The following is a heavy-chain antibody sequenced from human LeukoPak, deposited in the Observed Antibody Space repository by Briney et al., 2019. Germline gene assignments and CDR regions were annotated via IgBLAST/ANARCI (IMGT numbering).Heavy chain of an antibody. D-gene: IGHD6-6*01. CDR3: AKGPAARRGEFDY. CDR1: GFTFRNYG. Sequence: GGTLRLSCAASGFTFRNYGMSWVRQAPGKGLEWVSAISGDAADIFYADSAKGRFTISRDNSKNTLYLQMNSLRAEDTTVYYCAKGPAARRGEFDYWGQGTLVTVSS. J-gene: IGHJ4*02. CDR2: ISGDAADI. V-gene: IGHV3-23*01.